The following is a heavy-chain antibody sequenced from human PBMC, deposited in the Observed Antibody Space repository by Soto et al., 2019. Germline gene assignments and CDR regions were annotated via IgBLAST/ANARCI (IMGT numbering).Heavy chain of an antibody. D-gene: IGHD6-13*01. CDR3: AKDQAGHDAFDI. Sequence: QLGGSLILSCAASGFTFSSYAMSWVRQAPGKGLEWVSAISGSGGSTYYADSVKGRFTISRDNSKNTLYLQMNSLRAEDTAVYYCAKDQAGHDAFDIWGQGTIVTVSS. V-gene: IGHV3-23*01. CDR1: GFTFSSYA. J-gene: IGHJ3*02. CDR2: ISGSGGST.